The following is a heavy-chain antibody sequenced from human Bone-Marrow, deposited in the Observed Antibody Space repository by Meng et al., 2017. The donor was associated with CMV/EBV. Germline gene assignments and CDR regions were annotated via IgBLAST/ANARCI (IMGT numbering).Heavy chain of an antibody. J-gene: IGHJ4*02. V-gene: IGHV3-30*02. CDR1: GFTFSSYG. CDR2: IRYDGSNK. CDR3: APSVQPPRPFDY. D-gene: IGHD1-1*01. Sequence: GGSLRLSCAASGFTFSSYGMHWVRQAPGKGLEWVAFIRYDGSNKYYADSVKGRFTISRDNSKNTLYLQMNSLRAEDTAVYYCAPSVQPPRPFDYWGQGTLVTVSS.